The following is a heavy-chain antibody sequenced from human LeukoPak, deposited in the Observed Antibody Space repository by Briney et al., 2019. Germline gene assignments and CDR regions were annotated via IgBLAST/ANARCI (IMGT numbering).Heavy chain of an antibody. V-gene: IGHV3-23*01. CDR3: AKDGYGVLDY. CDR2: ISGGGSST. J-gene: IGHJ4*02. CDR1: GXTFSNYV. Sequence: GGSLRLSCAASGXTFSNYVMSWVRQAPGKGLEWVSDISGGGSSTHYADSVKGRFTISRENSQNTLYLQMNSLRAEDTAVYYCAKDGYGVLDYWGQGTLVTVSS. D-gene: IGHD4-17*01.